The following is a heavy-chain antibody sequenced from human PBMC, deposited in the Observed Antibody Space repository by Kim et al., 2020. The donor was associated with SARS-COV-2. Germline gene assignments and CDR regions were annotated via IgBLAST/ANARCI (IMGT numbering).Heavy chain of an antibody. Sequence: YSADSVKGRFTISRDNTINELYLQMNNLGAEDTDVYYCAKSCDYGVALDYWGQGTLVTVSS. J-gene: IGHJ4*02. V-gene: IGHV3-23*01. D-gene: IGHD4-17*01. CDR3: AKSCDYGVALDY.